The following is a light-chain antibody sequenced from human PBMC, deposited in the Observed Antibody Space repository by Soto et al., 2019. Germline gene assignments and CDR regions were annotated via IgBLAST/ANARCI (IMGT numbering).Light chain of an antibody. CDR3: QQYGSSPVT. CDR2: GAS. V-gene: IGKV3-20*01. Sequence: EIVLTQSPGTLSLSPGERATLSCRTSQSVSSNYLAWYQQKPGQAPRLLIYGASSRATGIPDNFSGSGSGTDFSLTISRLEPEDFAVYYCQQYGSSPVTFGQGTKLEIK. CDR1: QSVSSNY. J-gene: IGKJ2*01.